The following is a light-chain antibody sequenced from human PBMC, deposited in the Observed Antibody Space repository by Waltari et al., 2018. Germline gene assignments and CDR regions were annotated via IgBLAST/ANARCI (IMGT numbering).Light chain of an antibody. CDR1: QGISNS. Sequence: IQMTQSPSSLSASVGDRVTTTCRASQGISNSLACYQHKPGKAPKLLRYAASRLESGVPSRFSGRGSGTDYTLTISSLQPEDFATYYCQQYYSTPSLTFGGGTKVEIK. V-gene: IGKV1-NL1*01. CDR2: AAS. J-gene: IGKJ4*01. CDR3: QQYYSTPSLT.